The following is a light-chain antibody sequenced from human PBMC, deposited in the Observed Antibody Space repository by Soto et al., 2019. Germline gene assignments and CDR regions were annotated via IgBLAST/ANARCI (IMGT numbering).Light chain of an antibody. V-gene: IGLV2-23*02. CDR1: NSDVGSYNL. J-gene: IGLJ1*01. Sequence: QSVLTQPASGSGAPRQSSPISCTGNNSDVGSYNLVSWYQQHPGKAPKLMIYEVSKRPSGVSNRFSGSKSGNTASLTISGLQAEDEADYYCCSYAGSSTYVFGTGSKVTVL. CDR2: EVS. CDR3: CSYAGSSTYV.